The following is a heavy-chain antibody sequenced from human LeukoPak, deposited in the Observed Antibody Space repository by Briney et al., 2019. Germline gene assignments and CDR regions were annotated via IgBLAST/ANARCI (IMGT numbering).Heavy chain of an antibody. CDR1: GYSISSGYY. J-gene: IGHJ4*02. CDR2: IYHSGST. D-gene: IGHD6-25*01. Sequence: PSETLSLTCTVSGYSISSGYYWGWIRQPPGKGLEWIGSIYHSGSTYYNPSLKSRVTISVDTSKNQFSLKLSSVTAADTAVYYCAREGGYGKGEIDYWGQGTLVTVSS. CDR3: AREGGYGKGEIDY. V-gene: IGHV4-38-2*02.